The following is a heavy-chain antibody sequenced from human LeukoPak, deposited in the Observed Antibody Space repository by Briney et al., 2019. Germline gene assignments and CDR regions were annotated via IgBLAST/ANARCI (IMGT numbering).Heavy chain of an antibody. J-gene: IGHJ4*02. CDR1: GYTFTSYY. V-gene: IGHV1-46*01. Sequence: ASVKVSCKASGYTFTSYYMHWVRQAPGQGLEWRGIINPSGGSTSYAQKFQGRVTMTRDTSTSTVYMELSSLRSEDTAEYYCAREVAVTTYDYWGQGTLVTVSS. CDR3: AREVAVTTYDY. CDR2: INPSGGST. D-gene: IGHD4-17*01.